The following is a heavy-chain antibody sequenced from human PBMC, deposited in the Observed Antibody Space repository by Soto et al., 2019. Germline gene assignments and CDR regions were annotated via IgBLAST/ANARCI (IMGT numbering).Heavy chain of an antibody. CDR3: ARVSQLELRFHLIYYYYYMDV. Sequence: EVQLVESGGGLVKPGGSLRLSCAASGFTFSSYSMNWVRQAPGKRLEWVSSISSSSSYIYYADSVKGRFTISRDNAKNSLYLQMNSLRAEDTAVYYCARVSQLELRFHLIYYYYYMDVWGKGTTVTVSS. CDR1: GFTFSSYS. D-gene: IGHD1-7*01. J-gene: IGHJ6*03. CDR2: ISSSSSYI. V-gene: IGHV3-21*01.